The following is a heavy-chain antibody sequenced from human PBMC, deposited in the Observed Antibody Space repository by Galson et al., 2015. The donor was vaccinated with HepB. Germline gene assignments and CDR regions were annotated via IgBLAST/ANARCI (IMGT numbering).Heavy chain of an antibody. Sequence: SVKVSCKASGGTFSSYAISWVRQAPGQGLEWMGRIIPILGMANYAQKFQGRVTITADKSTSTAYMELRSLRSDDTAVYYCARAVYSSGYYIDYWGQGTLVTVSS. CDR2: IIPILGMA. CDR1: GGTFSSYA. D-gene: IGHD3-22*01. CDR3: ARAVYSSGYYIDY. J-gene: IGHJ4*02. V-gene: IGHV1-69*04.